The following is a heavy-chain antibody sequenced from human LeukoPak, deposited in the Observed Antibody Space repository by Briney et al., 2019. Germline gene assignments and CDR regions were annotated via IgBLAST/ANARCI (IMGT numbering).Heavy chain of an antibody. CDR1: GYTFTSYY. CDR3: ARDGPPGGPGSYYLNWFDP. Sequence: ASVKVSCKASGYTFTSYYMHWVRQAPGQGLEWMGIINPSGGSTSYAQKFQGRVTMTRDTSTSTVYMELSSLRSEDTAVYYCARDGPPGGPGSYYLNWFDPWGQGTLVTVSS. D-gene: IGHD3-10*01. J-gene: IGHJ5*02. V-gene: IGHV1-46*01. CDR2: INPSGGST.